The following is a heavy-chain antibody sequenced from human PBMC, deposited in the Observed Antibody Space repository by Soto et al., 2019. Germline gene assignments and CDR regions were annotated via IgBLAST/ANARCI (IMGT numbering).Heavy chain of an antibody. CDR3: ARCFWVTMVRGNCGAFDI. D-gene: IGHD3-10*01. CDR2: IYSGGST. CDR1: GFTVSSNY. J-gene: IGHJ3*02. V-gene: IGHV3-66*01. Sequence: GGSLRLSCAASGFTVSSNYMSWVRQAPGKGLEWVSVIYSGGSTYYADSVKGRFTISRDNSKNTLYLQMNSLRAEDTAVYYCARCFWVTMVRGNCGAFDIWGQGTMVTVSS.